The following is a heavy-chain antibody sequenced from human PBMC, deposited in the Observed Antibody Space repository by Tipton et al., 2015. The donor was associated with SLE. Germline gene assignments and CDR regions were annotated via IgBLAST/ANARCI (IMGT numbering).Heavy chain of an antibody. CDR3: AGAWQGYCSGGTCYVLDY. Sequence: TLSLTCSVSGVSISRGSYFWTWIRQPAGKGLEWVGHIFSTGITDYNTSLKSRVSISADTSKNQFSLNLDSMTAADTAVYYCAGAWQGYCSGGTCYVLDYWGQGTLVTVSS. V-gene: IGHV4-61*09. CDR1: GVSISRGSYF. D-gene: IGHD2-15*01. J-gene: IGHJ4*02. CDR2: IFSTGIT.